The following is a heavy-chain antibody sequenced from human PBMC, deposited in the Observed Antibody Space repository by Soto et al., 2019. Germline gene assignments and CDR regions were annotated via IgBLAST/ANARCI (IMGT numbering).Heavy chain of an antibody. J-gene: IGHJ4*02. V-gene: IGHV1-69*06. CDR2: IVVDSNTA. Sequence: QVVLLQSGAEVKEPGSSVRVSCQVSGSTFNNFAFSWVRQAPGHGPEWMGGIVVDSNTAEYSQRLQDRVTITADTSTDTLYMELGSLTFEDTAVYSCARAIKRWEVNYYFDFWGQGTLVTVSS. CDR3: ARAIKRWEVNYYFDF. CDR1: GSTFNNFA. D-gene: IGHD1-26*01.